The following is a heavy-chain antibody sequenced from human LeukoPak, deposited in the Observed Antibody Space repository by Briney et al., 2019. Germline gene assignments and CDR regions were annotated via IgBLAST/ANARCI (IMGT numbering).Heavy chain of an antibody. D-gene: IGHD3-10*01. J-gene: IGHJ4*02. V-gene: IGHV3-23*01. Sequence: GGSLRLSCAASGFTFSSYTMSWVRQAPGRGLEWVSAISGSGGSTYYADSVKGRFTISRDNFKHTLYLQMNSLGAEDTAVYYCARSGSGSYFLDYWGQGTLVTVSS. CDR3: ARSGSGSYFLDY. CDR1: GFTFSSYT. CDR2: ISGSGGST.